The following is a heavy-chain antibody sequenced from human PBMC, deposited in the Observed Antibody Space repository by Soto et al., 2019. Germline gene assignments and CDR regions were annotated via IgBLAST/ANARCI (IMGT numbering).Heavy chain of an antibody. V-gene: IGHV5-10-1*01. Sequence: PGESLKISCKVSGYSFASQWISWVRQVPGKGQEWMGRIDLSESYTTYNPSFQGHVTFSADKSITTAYLQWRSLEASDTAIYYWVTQGLTTYYFGYWGQGTLVTVSS. CDR2: IDLSESYT. CDR1: GYSFASQW. J-gene: IGHJ4*02. CDR3: VTQGLTTYYFGY.